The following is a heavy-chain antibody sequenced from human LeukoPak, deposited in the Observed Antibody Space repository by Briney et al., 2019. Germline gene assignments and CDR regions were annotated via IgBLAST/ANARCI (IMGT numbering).Heavy chain of an antibody. D-gene: IGHD2-15*01. J-gene: IGHJ6*02. Sequence: QTGGSLRLSCAASGFTFRSYAMHWVRQAPGKGLEWVAVISYDGSNKYYADSVKGRCTISRDNSKNTLYLQMNSLRAEDTAVYYCARDLSSLPYYYYGMDVWGQGTTVTVSS. V-gene: IGHV3-30-3*01. CDR2: ISYDGSNK. CDR3: ARDLSSLPYYYYGMDV. CDR1: GFTFRSYA.